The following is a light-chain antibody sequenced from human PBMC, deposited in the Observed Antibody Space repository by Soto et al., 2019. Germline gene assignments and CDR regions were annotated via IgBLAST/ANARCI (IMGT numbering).Light chain of an antibody. CDR2: GAS. V-gene: IGKV3-15*01. J-gene: IGKJ1*01. CDR3: QQYNTWPRT. Sequence: EIVMTQSPATLSVSPGERATLSCRASQSLSSNLAWYQQKPCQGPRLLIYGASTRATGIPARFSGSGSGTDFTLTITSLQSEDFALYYCQQYNTWPRTFGQGTKVEIK. CDR1: QSLSSN.